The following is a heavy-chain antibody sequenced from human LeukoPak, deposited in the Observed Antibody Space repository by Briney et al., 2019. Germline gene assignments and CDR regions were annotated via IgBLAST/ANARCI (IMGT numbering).Heavy chain of an antibody. D-gene: IGHD2-21*02. CDR2: FDPEDGET. V-gene: IGHV1-24*01. CDR1: GYTLTELS. CDR3: ATGVSEVGTLYYFDY. J-gene: IGHJ4*02. Sequence: GASVKVSCKVSGYTLTELSMHWVRQAPGKGLEWMGGFDPEDGETIYAQKFQGRVTMTEDTSTDTAYMELSSLRSEDTAVYYCATGVSEVGTLYYFDYWGQGTLVTVSS.